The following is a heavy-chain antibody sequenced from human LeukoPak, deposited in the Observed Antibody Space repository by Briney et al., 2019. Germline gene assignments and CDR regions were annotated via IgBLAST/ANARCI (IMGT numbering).Heavy chain of an antibody. Sequence: SETLSLTCAVYGGYFSGYYWTWIRQPPGKGLEWIGEINHSGSTNYNPSLKSRVTISVDTSKNQFSLKLSSVTAADTAVYYCARGLRGYYYMDVWGKGTTVTVSS. D-gene: IGHD3-16*01. CDR3: ARGLRGYYYMDV. V-gene: IGHV4-34*01. CDR1: GGYFSGYY. J-gene: IGHJ6*03. CDR2: INHSGST.